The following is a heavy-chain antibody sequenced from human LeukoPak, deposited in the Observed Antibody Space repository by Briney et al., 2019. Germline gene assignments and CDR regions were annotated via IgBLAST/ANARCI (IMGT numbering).Heavy chain of an antibody. V-gene: IGHV5-51*01. D-gene: IGHD5-12*01. Sequence: GESLRFSCKGSGYSFTSHWIGWVRQMPGKGLEWMGIIYRDDSDTRYNPSFRGQVTISADKSMSTAYLEWSRLKASDTATYYCAKTLPSGYVGLYNNYFDPWGQGTLVTVSS. CDR1: GYSFTSHW. CDR3: AKTLPSGYVGLYNNYFDP. J-gene: IGHJ5*02. CDR2: IYRDDSDT.